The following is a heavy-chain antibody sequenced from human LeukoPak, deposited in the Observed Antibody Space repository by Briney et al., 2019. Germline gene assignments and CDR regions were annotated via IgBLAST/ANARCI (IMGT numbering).Heavy chain of an antibody. CDR3: ARRSPRTVTTNWFDP. CDR1: GFTSSSYE. Sequence: PGGSLRLSCAASGFTSSSYEMNWVRQAPGKGLEWVSYISSSGSTIYYADSVKGRFTISRDNAKNSLYLQMNSLRAEDTAVYYCARRSPRTVTTNWFDPWGQGTLVTVSS. J-gene: IGHJ5*02. CDR2: ISSSGSTI. V-gene: IGHV3-48*03. D-gene: IGHD4-17*01.